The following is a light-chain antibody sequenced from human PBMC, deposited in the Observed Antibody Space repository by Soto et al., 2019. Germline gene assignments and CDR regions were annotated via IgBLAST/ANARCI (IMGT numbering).Light chain of an antibody. J-gene: IGKJ5*01. CDR3: QQYGSPIT. CDR1: QSVSSS. Sequence: IVMTHSPATLSVSPWEIAALSCRASQSVSSSLAWYQQKPGRAPRLLIHGASSRASGIPARFSGSGSGTDLTITSLRPEPEDIEVYYRQQYGSPITFGQGTRLEIK. V-gene: IGKV3-20*01. CDR2: GAS.